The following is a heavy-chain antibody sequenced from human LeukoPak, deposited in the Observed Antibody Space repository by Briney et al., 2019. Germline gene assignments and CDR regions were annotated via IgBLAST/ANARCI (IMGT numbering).Heavy chain of an antibody. CDR3: AKGGTIFGVANLDY. CDR1: GFTFSSYA. J-gene: IGHJ4*02. V-gene: IGHV3-23*01. Sequence: GGSLRLSCAASGFTFSSYAMSWVRQAPGKGLEWVSAISGSGGSTYYADSVKGRFTISRDNSKNTLYLQMNSLRAGDTAVYYCAKGGTIFGVANLDYWGQGTLVTVSS. D-gene: IGHD3-3*01. CDR2: ISGSGGST.